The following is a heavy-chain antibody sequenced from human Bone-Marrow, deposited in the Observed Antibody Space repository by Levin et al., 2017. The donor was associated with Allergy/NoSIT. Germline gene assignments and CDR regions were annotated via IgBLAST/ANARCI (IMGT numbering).Heavy chain of an antibody. D-gene: IGHD2-15*01. J-gene: IGHJ3*02. CDR3: ARIPGSPTRWEVLGDAFDI. Sequence: GESLKISCVGSGFSFSSYGIHWVRQAPGKGLEWVAFIWHDGSQTYIADSVKGRFIISRDNSRNTLFLQMNSLTVEDTAVYYCARIPGSPTRWEVLGDAFDIWGQGTTVTVSP. CDR2: IWHDGSQT. CDR1: GFSFSSYG. V-gene: IGHV3-33*01.